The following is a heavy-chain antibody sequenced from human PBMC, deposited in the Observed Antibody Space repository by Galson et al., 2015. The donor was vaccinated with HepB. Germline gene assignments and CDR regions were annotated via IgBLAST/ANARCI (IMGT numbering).Heavy chain of an antibody. CDR2: IHSDGSS. CDR3: ARWRSAAEYSFDI. Sequence: SLRLSCAASGFSVSSAYMTWVRQAPGKGLEWVSIIHSDGSSYYTDSVKDRFTVSRDNPKNTLFLQMNTLRVEDTAVYYCARWRSAAEYSFDIWGQGTMVSVSS. CDR1: GFSVSSAY. V-gene: IGHV3-53*01. D-gene: IGHD6-13*01. J-gene: IGHJ3*02.